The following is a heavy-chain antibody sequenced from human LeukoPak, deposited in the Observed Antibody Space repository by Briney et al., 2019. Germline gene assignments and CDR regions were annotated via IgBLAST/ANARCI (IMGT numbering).Heavy chain of an antibody. D-gene: IGHD3-10*01. CDR1: GYSFTNYW. J-gene: IGHJ4*02. CDR3: ARQHGSGSYYNRAIDY. CDR2: IYPDDSDT. V-gene: IGHV5-51*01. Sequence: PGESLKISCKGSGYSFTNYWIGWVRQMPGKGLEWMGIIYPDDSDTRYSPSFQGQVTISADKSINTAYLQWSSLKASDTAMYYCARQHGSGSYYNRAIDYWGQGTLVTVSS.